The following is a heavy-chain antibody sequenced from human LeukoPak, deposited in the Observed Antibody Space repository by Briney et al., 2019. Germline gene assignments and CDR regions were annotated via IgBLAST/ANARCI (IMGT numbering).Heavy chain of an antibody. V-gene: IGHV4-34*01. CDR1: GGSFSGYY. Sequence: PSETLSLTRAVYGGSFSGYYWSWIRQPPGKGLEWMGEINHSGSTNYNPSLKSRVTMSVHTSKNQFSLKLSSVTAADTAVCYCARVRLELPGYAFDIWGHGTMVTVSS. CDR3: ARVRLELPGYAFDI. D-gene: IGHD1-7*01. J-gene: IGHJ3*02. CDR2: INHSGST.